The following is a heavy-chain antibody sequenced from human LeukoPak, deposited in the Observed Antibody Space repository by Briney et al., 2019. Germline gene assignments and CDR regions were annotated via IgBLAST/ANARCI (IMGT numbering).Heavy chain of an antibody. CDR3: AKDSGEQQLLYYFDY. D-gene: IGHD6-13*01. CDR1: GFTFNSYG. CDR2: ISFDGSNK. J-gene: IGHJ4*02. Sequence: PWGSLRLSCAASGFTFNSYGMHWVRQAPGKGLEWVAVISFDGSNKYYADSVKGRVTISRDNSKNTLYLQMNSLRAEDTAVYYCAKDSGEQQLLYYFDYWGPGTLGTASS. V-gene: IGHV3-30*18.